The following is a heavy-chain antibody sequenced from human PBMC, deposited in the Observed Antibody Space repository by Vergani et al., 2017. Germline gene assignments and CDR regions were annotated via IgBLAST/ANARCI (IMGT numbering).Heavy chain of an antibody. V-gene: IGHV4-59*11. CDR3: AREYSSSVGFLAY. J-gene: IGHJ4*02. D-gene: IGHD6-6*01. CDR1: FDSIRNLY. CDR2: IHYSEKT. Sequence: QVQLQESGPGLVKSSETLSLTCSVSFDSIRNLYCNWIRQPQGKGLEWIGSIHYSEKTNYNPSLKTLVTISVDTSKNQFSLTLTSVTAADTAVYYCAREYSSSVGFLAYWVQGTLVTVSS.